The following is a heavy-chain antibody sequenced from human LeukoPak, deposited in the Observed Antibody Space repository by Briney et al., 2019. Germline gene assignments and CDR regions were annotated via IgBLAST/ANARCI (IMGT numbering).Heavy chain of an antibody. V-gene: IGHV3-30*04. CDR2: ISYDGSNE. CDR3: ARHASGYDLPPDY. CDR1: GFTFSSYV. J-gene: IGHJ4*02. D-gene: IGHD5-12*01. Sequence: GGSLRLSCAASGFTFSSYVMHWVRQAPGKGLEWVAIISYDGSNEYYADSVKGRFTISRDNSKNTLYLQMNSLRAADTAVYYCARHASGYDLPPDYWGQGTLVTVSS.